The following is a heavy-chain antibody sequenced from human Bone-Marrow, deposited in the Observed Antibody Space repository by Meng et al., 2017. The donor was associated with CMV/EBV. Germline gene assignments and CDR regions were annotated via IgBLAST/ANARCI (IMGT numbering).Heavy chain of an antibody. CDR1: GFSLSTSGVG. J-gene: IGHJ4*01. Sequence: QITLKESGPTLVKPXXTLTLTCTSSGFSLSTSGVGVGWIRQPPGKALEWLALIYWDDDKRYSPSLKSRLTITKDTSKNQVVLTMTNMDPVDTATYYCAHSTQSSGQRLSFDHWDHGPRVTVSS. V-gene: IGHV2-5*02. D-gene: IGHD3-22*01. CDR3: AHSTQSSGQRLSFDH. CDR2: IYWDDDK.